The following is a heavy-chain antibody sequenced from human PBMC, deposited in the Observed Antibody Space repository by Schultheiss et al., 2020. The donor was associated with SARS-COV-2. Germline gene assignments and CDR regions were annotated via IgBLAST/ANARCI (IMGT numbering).Heavy chain of an antibody. Sequence: ASVKVSCMTSGYTFTGYGISWVRQAPGQGLEWMGWINPNSGGTNYAQKFQGRVTMTRDTSISTAYMELSRLRSDDTAVYYCARDLGSSAWYRNAFDSWGQGTLVTVSS. CDR1: GYTFTGYG. CDR2: INPNSGGT. CDR3: ARDLGSSAWYRNAFDS. J-gene: IGHJ4*02. V-gene: IGHV1-2*02. D-gene: IGHD6-19*01.